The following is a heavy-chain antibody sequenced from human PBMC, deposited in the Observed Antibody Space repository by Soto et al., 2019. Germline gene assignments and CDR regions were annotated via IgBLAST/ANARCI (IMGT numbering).Heavy chain of an antibody. D-gene: IGHD2-21*02. Sequence: SETLSLTCSVSGGSISSSSYFWGWIRQPPGKGLEWIGSIYYSGSTYYNPSLKSRVTVSVDTSKNQFSLKLSSVTAADTAVYYCARHPSDFWFDPWGQGTLVT. CDR2: IYYSGST. CDR3: ARHPSDFWFDP. V-gene: IGHV4-39*01. J-gene: IGHJ5*02. CDR1: GGSISSSSYF.